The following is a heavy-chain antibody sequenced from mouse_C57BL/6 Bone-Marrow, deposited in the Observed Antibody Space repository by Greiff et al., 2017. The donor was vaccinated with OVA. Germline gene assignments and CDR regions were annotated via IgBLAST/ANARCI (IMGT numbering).Heavy chain of an antibody. D-gene: IGHD4-1*01. V-gene: IGHV1-81*01. CDR1: GYTFTSSG. CDR2: IYPRSGNT. CDR3: ARRDWGDY. Sequence: VKLVESGAELARPGASVKLSCKASGYTFTSSGISWVKQRTGQGLEWIGEIYPRSGNTYYNEKFKGKATLTADKSSSTAYMELRSLTSEDSAVYFCARRDWGDYWGQGTTLTVSS. J-gene: IGHJ2*01.